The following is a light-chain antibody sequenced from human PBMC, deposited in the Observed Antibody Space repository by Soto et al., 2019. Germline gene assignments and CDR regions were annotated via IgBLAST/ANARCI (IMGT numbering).Light chain of an antibody. Sequence: IVLYQSPGTLSLSQGHRATLSCRASQRLSSNYLAWYQQKPGQAPRLLIYGASIRATGIPDRFIGSGSGTDFTLTISRLEPEDFAVYYWQQSSNWPSISFGQGRLLAVK. CDR2: GAS. CDR1: QRLSSNY. J-gene: IGKJ5*01. CDR3: QQSSNWPSIS. V-gene: IGKV3D-20*02.